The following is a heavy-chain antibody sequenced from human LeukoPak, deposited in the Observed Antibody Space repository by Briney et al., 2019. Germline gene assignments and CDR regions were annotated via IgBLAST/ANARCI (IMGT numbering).Heavy chain of an antibody. V-gene: IGHV3-48*02. CDR3: ASSYYYDSSGYFDY. CDR1: AFTFSSYS. D-gene: IGHD3-22*01. J-gene: IGHJ4*02. Sequence: GGSLRLCCAASAFTFSSYSMNCVRQAPGKGLEWVSYISSSSTIYYADSVKGRFTISRDNAKNSLYLQMNSLRDEDTAVYYCASSYYYDSSGYFDYWGQGTLVTVSS. CDR2: ISSSSTI.